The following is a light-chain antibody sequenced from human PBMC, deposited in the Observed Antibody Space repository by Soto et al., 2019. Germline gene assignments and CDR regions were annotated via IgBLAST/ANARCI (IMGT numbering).Light chain of an antibody. CDR1: SSDGAGSSSDVGSIYNF. J-gene: IGLJ1*01. V-gene: IGLV2-14*01. CDR3: SSYTGRSSVV. Sequence: QSALTQPASVSGSPGQSITISCTGSSSDGAGSSSDVGSIYNFVSWYQQHPGKAPKLIIYDVSNRPSGVSNRFSGSKSANTASLTISGLQAEDEADYYCSSYTGRSSVVFGGGTKLTVL. CDR2: DVS.